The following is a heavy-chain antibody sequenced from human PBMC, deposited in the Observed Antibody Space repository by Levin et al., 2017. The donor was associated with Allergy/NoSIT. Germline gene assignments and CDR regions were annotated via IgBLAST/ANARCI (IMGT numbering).Heavy chain of an antibody. CDR3: AKDREACSGTSDTYGMEG. CDR2: ISYDGTNK. CDR1: GFIFSNYG. V-gene: IGHV3-30*18. D-gene: IGHD2-2*01. J-gene: IGHJ6*02. Sequence: SCAASGFIFSNYGMHWVRQAPGKGLEWVAAISYDGTNKYYGDDVQGRFSISRDNSKNTVYLQMNSLRTEDTAVYYCAKDREACSGTSDTYGMEGWGQGTSVTVS.